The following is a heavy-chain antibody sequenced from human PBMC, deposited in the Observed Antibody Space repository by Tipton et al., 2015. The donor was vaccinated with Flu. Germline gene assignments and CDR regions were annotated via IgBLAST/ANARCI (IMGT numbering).Heavy chain of an antibody. CDR2: IGVDSGYT. J-gene: IGHJ4*02. D-gene: IGHD3-22*01. V-gene: IGHV1-18*01. CDR3: ARGSGYAGDY. Sequence: QSGAEVKNPGASVKVSCKASGYSFTNYGFSWVRQAPGQGLEWMGWIGVDSGYTNYAQNFQDRVTMTIDTSTRTAYMELRSLRFDDTAEYYCARGSGYAGDYWGQGTLITVSS. CDR1: GYSFTNYG.